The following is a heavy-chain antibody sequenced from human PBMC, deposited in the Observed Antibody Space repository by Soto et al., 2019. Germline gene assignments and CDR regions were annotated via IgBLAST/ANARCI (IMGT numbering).Heavy chain of an antibody. CDR1: GGSISSGDYY. CDR3: ARESATALYYFDY. V-gene: IGHV4-30-4*08. Sequence: PSETLSLTCTVSGGSISSGDYYWSWIRQPPGKGLEWIGYIYYSRSTYYNPSLKSRVTISVDTSKNQFSLKLSSVTAADTAVYYCARESATALYYFDYWGQGTLVTVSS. D-gene: IGHD1-26*01. CDR2: IYYSRST. J-gene: IGHJ4*02.